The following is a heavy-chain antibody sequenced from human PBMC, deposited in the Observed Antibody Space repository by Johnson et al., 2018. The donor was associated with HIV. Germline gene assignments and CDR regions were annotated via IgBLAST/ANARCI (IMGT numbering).Heavy chain of an antibody. Sequence: MQLVESGGGLVQPGGSLRLSCAASGFTFSNYWMTWVRQAPGKGLEWVANIKQDGSEKYYVDSVKGRFTISRDNAKNSLYLQMNSLRAEDTAVYYCARDMMGNSDDAFDIWGQGTMVIVSS. V-gene: IGHV3-7*01. D-gene: IGHD3-16*01. CDR2: IKQDGSEK. CDR1: GFTFSNYW. J-gene: IGHJ3*02. CDR3: ARDMMGNSDDAFDI.